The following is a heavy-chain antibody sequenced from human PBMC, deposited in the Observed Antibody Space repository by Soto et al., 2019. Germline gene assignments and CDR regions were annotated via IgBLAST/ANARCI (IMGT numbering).Heavy chain of an antibody. CDR1: GFTFSIYA. CDR3: VKDRAPRDGYKTQPGS. D-gene: IGHD5-12*01. CDR2: VSTNGGTS. J-gene: IGHJ5*02. V-gene: IGHV3-64D*06. Sequence: GGSLRLSCSASGFTFSIYAMHWVRQALGKGLEYVSAVSTNGGTSYYADSVKGRFTISRDNSRNTLYLQMNSLRPEDTAVYYCVKDRAPRDGYKTQPGSWGLGTLVTAPQ.